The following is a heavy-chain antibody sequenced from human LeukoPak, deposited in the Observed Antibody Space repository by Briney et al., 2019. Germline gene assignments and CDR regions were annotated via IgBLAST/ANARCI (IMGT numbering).Heavy chain of an antibody. CDR2: INPNSGGT. J-gene: IGHJ4*02. CDR1: GYTFTSYA. V-gene: IGHV1-2*02. Sequence: ASVKVSCKASGYTFTSYAMNWVRQAPGQGLEWMGWINPNSGGTNYAQKFQGRVTMTRDTSISTAYMELSRLRSDDTAVYYCNLAAGTPFDYWGQGTLVTVSS. D-gene: IGHD6-13*01. CDR3: NLAAGTPFDY.